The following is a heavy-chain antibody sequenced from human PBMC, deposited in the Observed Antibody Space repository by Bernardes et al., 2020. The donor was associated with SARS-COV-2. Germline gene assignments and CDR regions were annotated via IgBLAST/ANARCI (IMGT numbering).Heavy chain of an antibody. Sequence: ETLSLTCTVSGDSITSYTYYWGWIRQPPGKGLEWIGSMSYSGITYYNPSLKSRVTMPVDTSNNHFSLRLTSVTAADTAVYYCARGPRGSSSNFDFWGQGTLVTVSS. D-gene: IGHD6-13*01. J-gene: IGHJ4*02. V-gene: IGHV4-39*02. CDR3: ARGPRGSSSNFDF. CDR1: GDSITSYTYY. CDR2: MSYSGIT.